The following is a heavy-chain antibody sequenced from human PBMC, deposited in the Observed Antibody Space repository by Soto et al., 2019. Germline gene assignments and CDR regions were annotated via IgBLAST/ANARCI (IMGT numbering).Heavy chain of an antibody. D-gene: IGHD2-15*01. CDR1: GFTFDDYA. CDR3: AKDLDVVVVAATQSYYYGMDV. CDR2: ISWNSGSI. V-gene: IGHV3-9*01. Sequence: GGSLRLSCAASGFTFDDYAMHWVRQAPGKGLEWVSGISWNSGSIGYADSVKGRFTISRDNAKNSLYLQMNSLRAEDTAVYYCAKDLDVVVVAATQSYYYGMDVWGQGTTVTVS. J-gene: IGHJ6*02.